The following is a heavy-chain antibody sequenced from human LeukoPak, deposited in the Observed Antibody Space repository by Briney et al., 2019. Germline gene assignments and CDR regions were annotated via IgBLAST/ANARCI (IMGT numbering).Heavy chain of an antibody. J-gene: IGHJ4*02. CDR3: ATDGERGELSLYMDY. D-gene: IGHD3-16*02. Sequence: PGGSLRLSCAASGFTFSSYWMHWVRQAPGKGLVWVSRINSDGSSTSYADSVKGRFTISRDNAKNSLYLQMNSLRAEDTAVYYCATDGERGELSLYMDYWGQGTLVTVSS. V-gene: IGHV3-74*01. CDR1: GFTFSSYW. CDR2: INSDGSST.